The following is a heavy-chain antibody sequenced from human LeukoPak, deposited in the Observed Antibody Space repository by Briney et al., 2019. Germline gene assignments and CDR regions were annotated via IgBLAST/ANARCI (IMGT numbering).Heavy chain of an antibody. CDR1: GFTFSSYG. J-gene: IGHJ3*02. CDR3: ARDWYSSSWGDAFDI. D-gene: IGHD6-13*01. V-gene: IGHV3-33*01. Sequence: PGGSLRLSFAASGFTFSSYGLHWVRQAPGKGLDGVGVIWYDGSNKYYVGSVKGRFTISRDNSKNTLYLQMNSLRAEDTAVYFCARDWYSSSWGDAFDIWGQGTMVTGSS. CDR2: IWYDGSNK.